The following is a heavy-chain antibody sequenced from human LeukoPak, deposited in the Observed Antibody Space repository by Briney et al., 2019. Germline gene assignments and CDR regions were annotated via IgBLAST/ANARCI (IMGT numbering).Heavy chain of an antibody. V-gene: IGHV5-51*01. CDR2: IYPGDPDA. CDR3: ARQQRRDGYNYIDY. J-gene: IGHJ4*02. CDR1: GYSFTTYW. Sequence: GESLKISCKSSGYSFTTYWIGWLRQMPGKGLEWMGIIYPGDPDARYSPSFQGQVTISADKSISTAYLQWSSLKASDTAMYYCARQQRRDGYNYIDYWGQGTLVTVSS. D-gene: IGHD5-24*01.